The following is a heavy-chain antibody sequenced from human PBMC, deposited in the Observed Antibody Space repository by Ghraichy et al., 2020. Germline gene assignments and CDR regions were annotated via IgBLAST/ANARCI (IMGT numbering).Heavy chain of an antibody. J-gene: IGHJ4*02. Sequence: SETLSLTCTVSGGSISSSSYYWGWIRQPPGKGLEWIGSIYYSGSTYYNPSLKSRVTISVDTSKNQFSLKLSSVTAADTAVYYCARQPKTYYYGSGSHRGIDYWGQGTLVTVSS. CDR2: IYYSGST. D-gene: IGHD3-10*01. CDR1: GGSISSSSYY. V-gene: IGHV4-39*01. CDR3: ARQPKTYYYGSGSHRGIDY.